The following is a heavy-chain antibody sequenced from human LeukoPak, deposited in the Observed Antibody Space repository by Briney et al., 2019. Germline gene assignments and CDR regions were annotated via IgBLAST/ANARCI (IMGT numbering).Heavy chain of an antibody. Sequence: ASVKVSCKASAYTFTGYYMHWVRQAPGQGLEWMGWINPDSGGTNYAQKFQGRVTMTRDTSISTAYMEVSRLRSDDTAVYYCAREGSGWYGYFDYWGQGTLVTV. CDR2: INPDSGGT. J-gene: IGHJ4*02. CDR1: AYTFTGYY. V-gene: IGHV1-2*02. CDR3: AREGSGWYGYFDY. D-gene: IGHD6-19*01.